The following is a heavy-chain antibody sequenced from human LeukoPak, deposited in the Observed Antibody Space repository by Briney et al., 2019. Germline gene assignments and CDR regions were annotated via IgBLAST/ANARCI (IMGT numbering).Heavy chain of an antibody. Sequence: ASVKVSCKASGYTFTSYYMHWVRQAPGQGLEWMGIINPSVDSTNYAQKFQGRVTMTRDTSTSTVYMELSSLRSEDAAVYYCARDQVVATAPDRPFDYWGQGTLVTVSS. J-gene: IGHJ4*02. V-gene: IGHV1-46*01. CDR2: INPSVDST. CDR3: ARDQVVATAPDRPFDY. D-gene: IGHD5-12*01. CDR1: GYTFTSYY.